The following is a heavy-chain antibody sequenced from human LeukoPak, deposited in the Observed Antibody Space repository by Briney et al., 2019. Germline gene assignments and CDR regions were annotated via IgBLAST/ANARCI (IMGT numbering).Heavy chain of an antibody. CDR3: AKDAAIAAAGEYYFDY. D-gene: IGHD6-13*01. Sequence: GGSLRLSCAASGFTFSSYAMSWVRQAPGKGLEWVSAISGSGGSTYNADSVKGRFTISRDNSKNTLYLQMNSLRAEDTAVYYCAKDAAIAAAGEYYFDYWGQGTLVTVSS. V-gene: IGHV3-23*01. CDR2: ISGSGGST. J-gene: IGHJ4*02. CDR1: GFTFSSYA.